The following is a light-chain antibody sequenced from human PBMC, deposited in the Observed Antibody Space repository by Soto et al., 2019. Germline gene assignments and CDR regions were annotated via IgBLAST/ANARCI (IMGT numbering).Light chain of an antibody. CDR2: DVT. V-gene: IGLV2-14*01. Sequence: QSALTQPASVSGSPGQSITSSCTGTSRDVGGYEFVSWYQQRPGKAPKLVIYDVTYRPSGVSDRFSGSKSGNTASLTISGLQAEDEADYYCSSYTTTIVIFGGGTKLTFL. CDR3: SSYTTTIVI. J-gene: IGLJ2*01. CDR1: SRDVGGYEF.